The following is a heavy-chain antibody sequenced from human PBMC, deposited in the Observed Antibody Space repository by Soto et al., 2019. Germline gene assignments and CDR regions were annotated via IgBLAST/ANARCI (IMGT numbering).Heavy chain of an antibody. D-gene: IGHD1-7*01. CDR3: AKDSRAGGNYGFYSDF. CDR2: SSATGSGT. J-gene: IGHJ4*02. Sequence: EGSLRLCCAVSGFTFRSYGIRWVRQAPGKGLEWISFSSATGSGTYYADSVKGRFTISRDNSKNTLYLQMTSLRADDTAVYYCAKDSRAGGNYGFYSDFWGQGALVTVSS. CDR1: GFTFRSYG. V-gene: IGHV3-23*01.